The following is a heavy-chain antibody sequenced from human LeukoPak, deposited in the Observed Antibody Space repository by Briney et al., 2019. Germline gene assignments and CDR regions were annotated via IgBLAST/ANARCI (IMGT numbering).Heavy chain of an antibody. CDR1: GFNFIDYD. CDR2: IGIRGDT. J-gene: IGHJ4*02. V-gene: IGHV3-13*01. CDR3: ARGGIQVSGIDEFDY. Sequence: GGSLRLSCGASGFNFIDYDMLGLRHVMGKALEGFSAIGIRGDTHDSGSVKGRFTISRENAERSLYLQMNRLRAEDTAVYYCARGGIQVSGIDEFDYWGQGTLVTVPS. D-gene: IGHD6-19*01.